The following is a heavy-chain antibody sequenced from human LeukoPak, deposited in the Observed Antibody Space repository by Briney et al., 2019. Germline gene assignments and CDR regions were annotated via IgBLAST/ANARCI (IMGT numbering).Heavy chain of an antibody. CDR2: ISGSGGST. V-gene: IGHV3-23*01. CDR1: GFTFNSYA. Sequence: GGSLRLSCAASGFTFNSYAMSWVRQAPGKGPEWVSAISGSGGSTYYADSVKGRFTLSRDNSKNTLYLQMNSLRAEDTAVYYCAKCYYDSSGYYFGAFDIWGQGTMVTVSS. CDR3: AKCYYDSSGYYFGAFDI. D-gene: IGHD3-22*01. J-gene: IGHJ3*02.